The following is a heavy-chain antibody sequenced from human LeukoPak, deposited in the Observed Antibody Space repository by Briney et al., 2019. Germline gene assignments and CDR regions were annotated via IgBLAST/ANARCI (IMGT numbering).Heavy chain of an antibody. J-gene: IGHJ3*02. V-gene: IGHV1-18*01. CDR3: SRVDGSYFSNYFDI. D-gene: IGHD1-26*01. CDR2: ISAYNGNT. Sequence: ASVKVSYKPSGYTFISHCISWLRQAPGQGLEWMGWISAYNGNTNYAQNLLRRVTMTTDTSTSTAYMELGRLRSDDTAVYYCSRVDGSYFSNYFDIWGQGTMVTVSS. CDR1: GYTFISHC.